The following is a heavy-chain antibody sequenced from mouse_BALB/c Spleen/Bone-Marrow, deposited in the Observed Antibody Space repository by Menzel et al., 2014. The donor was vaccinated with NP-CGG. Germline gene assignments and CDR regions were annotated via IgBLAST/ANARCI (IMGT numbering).Heavy chain of an antibody. CDR3: ARLGRDYFDY. Sequence: EVMLVESGGDLVKPGGSLKLSCAASGFTFSSYGMSWVRQTPDKRLEWVATISSGGSYTYYPDSVKGRFTISRDNAKNTLYPQMSSLKSEDTAMYYCARLGRDYFDYWGQGTTLTVPS. CDR2: ISSGGSYT. V-gene: IGHV5-6*01. J-gene: IGHJ2*01. D-gene: IGHD4-1*01. CDR1: GFTFSSYG.